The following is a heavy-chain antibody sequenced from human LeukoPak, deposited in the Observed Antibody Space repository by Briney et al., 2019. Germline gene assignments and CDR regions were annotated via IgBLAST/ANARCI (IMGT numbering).Heavy chain of an antibody. D-gene: IGHD3-22*01. CDR2: INPTDGST. V-gene: IGHV1-46*01. CDR3: ARDYDSSARLHWFDP. Sequence: GASVKVSCKASGYSFSIYYIHWVRQAPGQGLEYMGVINPTDGSTRFAKKFQGRVTMTSDTPTSTVYTELSSLRSEDTAVYYCARDYDSSARLHWFDPWGQGTLVTVSS. CDR1: GYSFSIYY. J-gene: IGHJ5*02.